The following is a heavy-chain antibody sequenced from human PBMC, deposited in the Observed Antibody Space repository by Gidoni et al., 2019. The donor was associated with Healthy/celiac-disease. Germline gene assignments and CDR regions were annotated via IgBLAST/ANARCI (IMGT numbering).Heavy chain of an antibody. CDR2: ISWNSGSI. CDR1: GFTFDDYA. CDR3: AKDLTAAGIFPDDY. Sequence: EVQLVESGGGLVQPGRSLRLSCAASGFTFDDYAMHWVRQAPGKGLEWVSGISWNSGSIGYADSVKGRFTISRDNAKNSLYLQMNSLRAEDTALYYCAKDLTAAGIFPDDYWGQGTLVTVSS. J-gene: IGHJ4*02. D-gene: IGHD6-13*01. V-gene: IGHV3-9*01.